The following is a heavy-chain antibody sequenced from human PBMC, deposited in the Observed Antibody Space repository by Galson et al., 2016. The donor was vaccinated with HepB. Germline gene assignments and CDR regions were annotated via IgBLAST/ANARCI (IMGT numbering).Heavy chain of an antibody. CDR3: ARMPRYGGNSGWFDP. D-gene: IGHD4-23*01. CDR1: GFSLSTSEMC. J-gene: IGHJ5*02. V-gene: IGHV2-70*01. Sequence: PALVKPTQTLTLTCSFSGFSLSTSEMCVSWIRQPPGKALEWLALIDWDDDKYYSTSLKTRLTISKDTSKNRVVLTMTNMDPVDTATYYCARMPRYGGNSGWFDPWGQGTLVTVSS. CDR2: IDWDDDK.